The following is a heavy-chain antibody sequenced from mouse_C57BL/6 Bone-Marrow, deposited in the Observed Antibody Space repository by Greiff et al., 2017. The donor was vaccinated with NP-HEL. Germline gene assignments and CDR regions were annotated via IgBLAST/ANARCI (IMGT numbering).Heavy chain of an antibody. V-gene: IGHV1-62-3*01. Sequence: VQLQQSGAELMKPGASVKLSSKASGYPFTSYWMHWLQQRPGRGLEWIGRIDPNSVGTKFNETFKSKATLTVDKPSSTAYMQLSSLTSEDSAVYYCARGGNYDYYAMDYWGQGTSVTVSS. D-gene: IGHD2-1*01. J-gene: IGHJ4*01. CDR3: ARGGNYDYYAMDY. CDR1: GYPFTSYW. CDR2: IDPNSVGT.